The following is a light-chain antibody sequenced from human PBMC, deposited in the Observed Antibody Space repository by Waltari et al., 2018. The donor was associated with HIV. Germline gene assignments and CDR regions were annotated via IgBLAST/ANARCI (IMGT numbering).Light chain of an antibody. V-gene: IGKV1-39*01. Sequence: DIRMTQSPSSLSASIADRVPITCRASQNKNKFLNWYQQKPGKAPNILIYTETTMQSGVPSRFNGSGSGTDFALTISSLEREDFATYFCQQSYSAPTFGPGTTVDIK. CDR2: TET. CDR1: QNKNKF. J-gene: IGKJ3*01. CDR3: QQSYSAPT.